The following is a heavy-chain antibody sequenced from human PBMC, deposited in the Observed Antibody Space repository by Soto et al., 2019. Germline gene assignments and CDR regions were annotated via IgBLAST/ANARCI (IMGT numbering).Heavy chain of an antibody. CDR1: GFSFSSYG. D-gene: IGHD1-1*01. CDR2: ISYDGTDE. J-gene: IGHJ4*02. V-gene: IGHV3-30*18. Sequence: QVQLVESVGGVVQPGRSLRLSCAASGFSFSSYGMHWVRQAPGKGLEWVAMISYDGTDEYYADSVKGRFTISRDNSKNAVYLQMNSLRAEDTAVYYCAKQDSDWNDDFDYWGQGTLVTVSS. CDR3: AKQDSDWNDDFDY.